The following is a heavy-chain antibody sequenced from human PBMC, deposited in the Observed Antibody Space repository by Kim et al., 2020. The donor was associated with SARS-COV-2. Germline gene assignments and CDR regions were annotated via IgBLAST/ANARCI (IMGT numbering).Heavy chain of an antibody. Sequence: VKGRFTISRDNAKNSLYLQMNSLRAEDTAVYYCARDPDNDFWSGDDAFDIWGQGTMVTVSS. J-gene: IGHJ3*02. D-gene: IGHD3-3*01. CDR3: ARDPDNDFWSGDDAFDI. V-gene: IGHV3-11*06.